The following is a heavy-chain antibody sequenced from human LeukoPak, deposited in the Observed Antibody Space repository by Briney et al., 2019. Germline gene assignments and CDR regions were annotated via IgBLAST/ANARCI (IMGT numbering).Heavy chain of an antibody. J-gene: IGHJ5*02. Sequence: ASVKVSCKASGYTFTSYAMNWVRQAPGQGLEWMGWINTNTGNPTYAQGFTGRFVFSLDTSVSTAYLQISSLKATDTAMFYCARHTSGGFFDPWGQGTLVTVSS. V-gene: IGHV7-4-1*02. D-gene: IGHD2-15*01. CDR3: ARHTSGGFFDP. CDR1: GYTFTSYA. CDR2: INTNTGNP.